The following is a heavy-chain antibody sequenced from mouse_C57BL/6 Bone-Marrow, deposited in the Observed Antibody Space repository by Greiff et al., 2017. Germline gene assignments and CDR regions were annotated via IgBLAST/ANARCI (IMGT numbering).Heavy chain of an antibody. J-gene: IGHJ1*03. CDR3: ARCTTVVARYFDG. V-gene: IGHV1-64*01. Sequence: QVQLQQPGAELVKPGASVKLSCKASGYTFTSYWMHWVKQRPGQGLEWIGMIHPNSGSTNYNEKFKSKATLTVDKSSSTAYMQLSSLTSEDSAVYYCARCTTVVARYFDGWGTGTTVTVSS. CDR2: IHPNSGST. CDR1: GYTFTSYW. D-gene: IGHD1-1*01.